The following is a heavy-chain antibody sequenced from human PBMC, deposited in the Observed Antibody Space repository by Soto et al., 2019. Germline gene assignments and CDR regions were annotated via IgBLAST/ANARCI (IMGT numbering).Heavy chain of an antibody. Sequence: QVQLVESGGGVVQPGRSLRLSCVTSGITFSRYGMHWVRQAPGKGLEWVAVISYDGGEEYYGDSVRGRFTISRDNSKNTMYLQMNSLRAEDTAVYYCARDRDSYFDNWGQGTLVTVSS. V-gene: IGHV3-33*05. D-gene: IGHD2-21*02. CDR1: GITFSRYG. CDR3: ARDRDSYFDN. CDR2: ISYDGGEE. J-gene: IGHJ4*02.